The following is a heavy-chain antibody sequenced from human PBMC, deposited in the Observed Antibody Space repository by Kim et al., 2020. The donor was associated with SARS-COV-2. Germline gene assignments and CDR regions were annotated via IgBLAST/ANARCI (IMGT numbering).Heavy chain of an antibody. Sequence: GESLKISCKGSGYSFTSYWIGWVRQMPGKGLEWMGIIYPGDSDTRYSPSFQGQVTIPADKSISTAYLQWSSLKASDTAMYYCARQGGYCSGGSCYPRGNYSYYYGMDAWGQGTTVTVSS. CDR2: IYPGDSDT. CDR1: GYSFTSYW. D-gene: IGHD2-15*01. V-gene: IGHV5-51*01. CDR3: ARQGGYCSGGSCYPRGNYSYYYGMDA. J-gene: IGHJ6*02.